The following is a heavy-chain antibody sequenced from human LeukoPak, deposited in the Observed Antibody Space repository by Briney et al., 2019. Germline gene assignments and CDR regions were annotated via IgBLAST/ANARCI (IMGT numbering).Heavy chain of an antibody. D-gene: IGHD3-10*01. V-gene: IGHV3-66*01. CDR3: ARAGFTFSDYFGSFFDY. Sequence: GGSLRLSCATSGFTFSTFWMHRVRQAPGKGLEWVSVIYSGGSTYYADSVKGRFTISRDNAKNSLYLQMNSLRAEDTAVYYCARAGFTFSDYFGSFFDYWGQGTLVTVSS. CDR2: IYSGGST. J-gene: IGHJ4*02. CDR1: GFTFSTFW.